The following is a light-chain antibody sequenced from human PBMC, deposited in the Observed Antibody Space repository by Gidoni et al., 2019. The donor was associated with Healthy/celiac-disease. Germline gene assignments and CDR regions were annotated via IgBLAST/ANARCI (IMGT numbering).Light chain of an antibody. V-gene: IGKV3-20*01. CDR2: GAS. CDR1: QSVRSRY. J-gene: IGKJ2*04. CDR3: QQYGSSPSR. Sequence: EILFPPPPRTLSLSHGERATLSCRARQSVRSRYLAWYQQKPGQAPRLLIYGASSRATGIPDRFSGSGSGTDFTLTISRLEPEDFAVYYCQQYGSSPSRFGEGTKLEIK.